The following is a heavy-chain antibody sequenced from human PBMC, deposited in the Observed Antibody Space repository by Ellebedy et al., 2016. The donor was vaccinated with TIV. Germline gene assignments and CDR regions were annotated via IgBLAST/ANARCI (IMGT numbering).Heavy chain of an antibody. CDR2: IYYSGNT. CDR3: ATPRMGATPY. CDR1: GGSIRSSSYY. Sequence: MPSETLSLTFTVPGGSIRSSSYYWGWIRQPPGSGLEWIGSIYYSGNTYYNPSLRSRVTISVDTSRNQFSLNMSSVTSADTTVYYCATPRMGATPYWGQGSLVTVSS. V-gene: IGHV4-39*01. D-gene: IGHD1-26*01. J-gene: IGHJ4*02.